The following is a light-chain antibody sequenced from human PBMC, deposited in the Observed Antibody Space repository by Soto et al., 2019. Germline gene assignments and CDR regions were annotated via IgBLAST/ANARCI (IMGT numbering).Light chain of an antibody. V-gene: IGKV3-15*01. CDR3: QQYKNWPRT. Sequence: EIVMTQSPATLSVSPGERATLSCRASQSVSSNLVWYQQKSGQPPRLLIYNASTRATGSPARFSGSGSGTEFTLTISSLQSEDFAVYYCQQYKNWPRTFGQGTKVEIK. CDR1: QSVSSN. J-gene: IGKJ1*01. CDR2: NAS.